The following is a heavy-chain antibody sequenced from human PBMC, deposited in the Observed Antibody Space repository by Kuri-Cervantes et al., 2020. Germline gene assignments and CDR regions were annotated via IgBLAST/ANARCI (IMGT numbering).Heavy chain of an antibody. CDR1: GGSISSYY. CDR3: ARLFSDSSGYYPNWFDP. V-gene: IGHV4-59*12. J-gene: IGHJ5*02. D-gene: IGHD3-22*01. CDR2: IYYSGST. Sequence: SETLSLTCTVSGGSISSYYWSWIRQPPGKGLEWIGYIYYSGSTNYNPSLKSRVTISVDTSKNQFSLKLSSVTAADTAVYYCARLFSDSSGYYPNWFDPWGQGTLVTVSS.